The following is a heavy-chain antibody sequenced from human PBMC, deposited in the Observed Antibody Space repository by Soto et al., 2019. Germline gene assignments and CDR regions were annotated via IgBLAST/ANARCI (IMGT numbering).Heavy chain of an antibody. Sequence: QVQLVQSGAEVKKPGASVKVSCKASGYTFTSYYMHWVRQAPGQGLEWMGIINPSGGSTSYAQKFQGRVTMTRDTSTSTVYMELSSLRSEDTAVYYCARESRRNEVAGSYGMDVWGQGTTVTVSS. D-gene: IGHD6-19*01. CDR3: ARESRRNEVAGSYGMDV. CDR1: GYTFTSYY. V-gene: IGHV1-46*01. J-gene: IGHJ6*02. CDR2: INPSGGST.